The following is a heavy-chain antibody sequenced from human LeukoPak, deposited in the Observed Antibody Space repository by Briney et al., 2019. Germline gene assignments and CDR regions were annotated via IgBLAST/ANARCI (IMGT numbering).Heavy chain of an antibody. CDR2: ISGSGGST. V-gene: IGHV3-23*01. J-gene: IGHJ6*02. CDR3: AKVLAGDSSWYHYYYYYGMDV. D-gene: IGHD6-13*01. Sequence: GGSLRLSCAASGFTFSSYAMSWVRQAPGKGLEWVSAISGSGGSTYYADSVKGRFTISRDNSKNTLCLQMNSLRAEDTAVYYCAKVLAGDSSWYHYYYYYGMDVWGQGTTVTVSS. CDR1: GFTFSSYA.